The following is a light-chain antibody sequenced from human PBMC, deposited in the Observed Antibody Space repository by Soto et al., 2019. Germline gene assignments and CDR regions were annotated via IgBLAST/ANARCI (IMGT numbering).Light chain of an antibody. J-gene: IGKJ5*01. CDR2: LGS. CDR3: MQAVQPPIT. Sequence: DIVMTQSPLSLPVTPGEPASISCWSSQSLLHSSGYNYMDWYLQKPGQPPQLLIYLGSNRASGVPDRFSGSGSGSYYTLKISRVEAEDAGIYYCMQAVQPPITFDQGTRLEIK. CDR1: QSLLHSSGYNY. V-gene: IGKV2-28*01.